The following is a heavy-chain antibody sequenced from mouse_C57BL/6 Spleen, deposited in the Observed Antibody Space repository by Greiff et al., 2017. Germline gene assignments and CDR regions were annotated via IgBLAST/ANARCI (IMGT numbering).Heavy chain of an antibody. J-gene: IGHJ2*01. CDR1: GYTFTDYN. V-gene: IGHV1-18*01. CDR3: ARWGSGYDY. D-gene: IGHD3-2*02. Sequence: EVQLQQSGPELVKPGASVKIPCKASGYTFTDYNMAWVKQSHGKSLEWIGDINPNNGGTIYNQKFKGKATLTVDKSSSTAYMERRSLTSEYTAVYYCARWGSGYDYWGQGTTLTVSS. CDR2: INPNNGGT.